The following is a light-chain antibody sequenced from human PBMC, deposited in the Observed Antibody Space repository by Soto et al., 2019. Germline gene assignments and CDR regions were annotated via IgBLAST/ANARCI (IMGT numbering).Light chain of an antibody. CDR3: SSYTSSSTLEV. V-gene: IGLV2-14*01. CDR2: EVS. Sequence: QSALTQPASVSGSPGQSITISCTGTSSDVGGYNYVSWYQQHPGKAPKLMIYEVSNRPSGVSNRFSGSESGNTASLTISGLQAEDEADYYCSSYTSSSTLEVFGGGTKLTVL. CDR1: SSDVGGYNY. J-gene: IGLJ2*01.